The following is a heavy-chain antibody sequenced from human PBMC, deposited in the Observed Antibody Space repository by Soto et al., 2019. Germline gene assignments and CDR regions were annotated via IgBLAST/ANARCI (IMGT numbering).Heavy chain of an antibody. D-gene: IGHD5-12*01. V-gene: IGHV5-51*01. J-gene: IGHJ4*01. Sequence: GESLKISCKGSGYTFSAYWIAWVRQMPGKGLEWMGLIFPSDSDTRYSPSFQGQVTISVDKSISTAYLQWSSLKASDTAIYYCARQYVSVPTIPMLSYDFWGHGTLVTVSS. CDR3: ARQYVSVPTIPMLSYDF. CDR2: IFPSDSDT. CDR1: GYTFSAYW.